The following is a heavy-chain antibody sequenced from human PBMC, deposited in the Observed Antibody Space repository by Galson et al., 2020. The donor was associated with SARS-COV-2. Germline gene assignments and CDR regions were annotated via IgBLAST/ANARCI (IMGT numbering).Heavy chain of an antibody. D-gene: IGHD2-2*01. CDR1: GFNFGLYS. Sequence: GGSLRLSCAASGFNFGLYSMNWVRQSPGKGLEWLAHINYDSDTIYYADSVKGRFTISRDNAKSSLYLQMSSLRADDTAVYYCARDPFDAPADYWGQGTLVAVSS. CDR2: INYDSDTI. CDR3: ARDPFDAPADY. J-gene: IGHJ4*02. V-gene: IGHV3-48*04.